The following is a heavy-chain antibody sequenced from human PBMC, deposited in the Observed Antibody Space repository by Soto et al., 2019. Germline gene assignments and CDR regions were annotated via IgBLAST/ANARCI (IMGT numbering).Heavy chain of an antibody. CDR2: IFSNDEK. J-gene: IGHJ4*02. V-gene: IGHV2-26*01. D-gene: IGHD1-26*01. Sequence: QVTLKESGPVLVKPTETLTLTCTVSGFSLSNARMGVSWIGQPPGKALEWLAHIFSNDEKSYSTSLKSRLTISKDTSKSQVVLTMTNMDPVDTATYYSARHGRGVGARPLDYWGQGTLVTVSS. CDR3: ARHGRGVGARPLDY. CDR1: GFSLSNARMG.